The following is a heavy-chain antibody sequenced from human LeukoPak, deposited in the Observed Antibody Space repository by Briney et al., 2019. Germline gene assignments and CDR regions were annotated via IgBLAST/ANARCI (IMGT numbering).Heavy chain of an antibody. CDR2: ICGSGGST. D-gene: IGHD2-21*01. V-gene: IGHV3-23*01. CDR3: ARAADGTIPRSFDY. CDR1: GFTFSSYA. J-gene: IGHJ4*02. Sequence: QPGGSLRLSCAASGFTFSSYAMSWVRQAPGKGLEFVSAICGSGGSTYYADSVKVRFTIARDNSRNTLFLQMNSVRAEDTAVYYCARAADGTIPRSFDYWGQGTLVTVSS.